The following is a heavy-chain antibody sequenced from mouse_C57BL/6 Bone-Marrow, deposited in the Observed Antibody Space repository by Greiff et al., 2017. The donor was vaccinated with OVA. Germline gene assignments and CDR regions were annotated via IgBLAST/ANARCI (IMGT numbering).Heavy chain of an antibody. Sequence: VHVKQSGAELVRPGASVKLSCTASGFNIKDDYMHWVKQRPEQGLEWIGWIDPENGDTEYASKFQGKATITADTSSNTAYLQLSSLTSEDTAVYYCTECGSYWGQGTTLTVSS. V-gene: IGHV14-4*01. CDR1: GFNIKDDY. CDR3: TECGSY. J-gene: IGHJ2*01. D-gene: IGHD6-1*01. CDR2: IDPENGDT.